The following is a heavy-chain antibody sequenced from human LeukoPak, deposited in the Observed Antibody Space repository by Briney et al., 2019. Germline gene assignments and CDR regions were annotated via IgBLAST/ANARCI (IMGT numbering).Heavy chain of an antibody. D-gene: IGHD1-26*01. Sequence: PGGCLRLSCAASGFTFDDYGMSWVRQAPGKGLEWVSGINWNGGSTGYADSVKGRFTISRDNAKNSLYLQMNSLRAEDTALYYCARASVWVSGSYRTADYWGQGTLVTVSS. CDR3: ARASVWVSGSYRTADY. J-gene: IGHJ4*02. CDR1: GFTFDDYG. V-gene: IGHV3-20*04. CDR2: INWNGGST.